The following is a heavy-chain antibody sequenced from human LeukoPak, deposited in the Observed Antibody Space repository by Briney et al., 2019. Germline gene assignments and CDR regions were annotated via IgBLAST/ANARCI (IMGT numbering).Heavy chain of an antibody. D-gene: IGHD2-21*02. CDR1: GFTFSSYG. J-gene: IGHJ4*02. CDR3: AKDRCRLGDCYFDY. V-gene: IGHV3-30*02. CDR2: IWYDGSNK. Sequence: PGGSLRLSCAASGFTFSSYGMHWVRQAPGKGLEWVAVIWYDGSNKYYADSVKGRFTISRDNSKDTLYLQMDSLRAEDTAVYYCAKDRCRLGDCYFDYWGQGTLVTVSS.